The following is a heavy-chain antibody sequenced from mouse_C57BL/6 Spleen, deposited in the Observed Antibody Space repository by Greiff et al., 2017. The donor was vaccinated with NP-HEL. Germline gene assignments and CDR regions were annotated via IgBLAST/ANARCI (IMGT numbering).Heavy chain of an antibody. V-gene: IGHV1-15*01. D-gene: IGHD3-1*01. CDR1: GYTFTDYE. CDR3: TRVRSGAY. CDR2: IDPETGGT. Sequence: QVQLQQPGAELVRPGSSVKLSCKASGYTFTDYEMHWVKQTPVHGLEWIGAIDPETGGTAYNQKFKGKAILTADKSSSTAYMELRSLTSEDSAVYYCTRVRSGAYWGQGTLVTVSA. J-gene: IGHJ3*01.